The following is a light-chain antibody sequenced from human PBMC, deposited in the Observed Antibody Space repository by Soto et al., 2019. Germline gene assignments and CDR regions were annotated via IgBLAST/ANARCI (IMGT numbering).Light chain of an antibody. J-gene: IGKJ4*01. CDR1: QSISSSF. V-gene: IGKV3-20*01. Sequence: EFVLTQSPGKLSLSPGERATLSCRASQSISSSFLAWYQQKPGQAPRLLIYGASSRGTGIPDRFSGSGSGTDFTLTISRLEPDEFAVYYCQQYGSSPPLTFGGGTKVEIK. CDR2: GAS. CDR3: QQYGSSPPLT.